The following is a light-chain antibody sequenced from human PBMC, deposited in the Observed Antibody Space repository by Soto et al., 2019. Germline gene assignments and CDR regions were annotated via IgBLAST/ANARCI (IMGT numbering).Light chain of an antibody. CDR2: GAS. J-gene: IGKJ4*01. CDR3: QQYNNWAPF. Sequence: EIVMTQSPATLSVSPGERATLSCRASQSVSSNLSWYQQKPGQAPRLLIYGASTRATGSPARFIGSGSWTEFTLTISSLQSEDFAVYYCQQYNNWAPFFGGGTKVEIK. CDR1: QSVSSN. V-gene: IGKV3-15*01.